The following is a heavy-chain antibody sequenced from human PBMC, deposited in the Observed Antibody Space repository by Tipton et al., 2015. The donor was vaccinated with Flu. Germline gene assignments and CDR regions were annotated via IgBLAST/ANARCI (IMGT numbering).Heavy chain of an antibody. CDR3: VRDVDGYNGHDY. J-gene: IGHJ4*02. V-gene: IGHV4-31*03. D-gene: IGHD5-24*01. Sequence: TLSLTCTVSGASISSGGYYWSWIRQHPGKGLEWLGYIYHSGSTYYNPSLKSRVTISVDTSNNQFSLKLRSVTAADTAVYYCVRDVDGYNGHDYWGQGALVTVSS. CDR1: GASISSGGYY. CDR2: IYHSGST.